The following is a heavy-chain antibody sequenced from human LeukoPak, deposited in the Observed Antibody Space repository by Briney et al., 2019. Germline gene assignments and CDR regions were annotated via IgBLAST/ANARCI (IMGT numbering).Heavy chain of an antibody. CDR2: INPNSGAT. Sequence: GASVKVSCKASGYTFTGYYMHWVRQAPGQGLEWMGWINPNSGATHYAQKFQRRVTVTRDTSINTVHMELSRLRSDGTAVYHCARAMGNCGRAGCHLFFEHWGQGTLVTVSS. D-gene: IGHD2-15*01. CDR1: GYTFTGYY. CDR3: ARAMGNCGRAGCHLFFEH. J-gene: IGHJ4*02. V-gene: IGHV1-2*02.